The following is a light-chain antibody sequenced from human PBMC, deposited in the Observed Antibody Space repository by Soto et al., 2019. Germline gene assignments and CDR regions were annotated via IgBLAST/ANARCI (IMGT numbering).Light chain of an antibody. CDR2: GAF. V-gene: IGKV3-15*01. CDR1: QSVSSN. CDR3: QQYNNCPYT. J-gene: IGKJ2*01. Sequence: EIGMTQSPSTLAVSPGERAALSCRASQSVSSNFAWYRQKPCQAPRLLIYGAFSRATGTPARFTGSGSGTEFTLTISSLQTEDFAVYYCQQYNNCPYTFGLGTKLEMK.